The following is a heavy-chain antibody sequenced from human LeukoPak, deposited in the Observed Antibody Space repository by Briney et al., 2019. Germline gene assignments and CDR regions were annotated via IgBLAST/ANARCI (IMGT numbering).Heavy chain of an antibody. D-gene: IGHD1-26*01. CDR2: IYYSGST. Sequence: PSETLSLTCTVSGGSISSYYWSWIRQPPGKGLEWIGYIYYSGSTNYNPSFKSRVTISVDTSKNQFSLKLSSVTAADTAVYYCAREGAPRAFDIWGQGTMVTVSS. CDR1: GGSISSYY. CDR3: AREGAPRAFDI. V-gene: IGHV4-59*01. J-gene: IGHJ3*02.